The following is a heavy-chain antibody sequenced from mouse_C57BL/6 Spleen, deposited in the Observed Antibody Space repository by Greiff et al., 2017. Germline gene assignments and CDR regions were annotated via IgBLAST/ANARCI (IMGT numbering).Heavy chain of an antibody. D-gene: IGHD2-3*01. CDR1: GYTFTSYW. Sequence: VQLQQPGTELVKPGASVKLSCKASGYTFTSYWMHWVKQRPGQGLEWIGNINPSNGGTNYNEKFKSKATLTVDKSSSTAYMQLSSLTSEDSAVYYCAGDGYYRGYAMDYWGQGTSVTVSS. CDR2: INPSNGGT. J-gene: IGHJ4*01. V-gene: IGHV1-53*01. CDR3: AGDGYYRGYAMDY.